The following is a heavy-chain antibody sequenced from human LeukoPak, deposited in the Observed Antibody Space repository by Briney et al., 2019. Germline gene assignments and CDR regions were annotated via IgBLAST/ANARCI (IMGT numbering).Heavy chain of an antibody. Sequence: PGGSLRLSCAASGFTFSSYAMHWVRQAPGKGLEWVAVISYDGSNKYYADSVEGRFTISRDNSKNTLYLQMNSLRAEDTAVYYCARDLWYWGQGTLVTVSS. J-gene: IGHJ4*02. D-gene: IGHD2-21*01. CDR3: ARDLWY. CDR2: ISYDGSNK. V-gene: IGHV3-30-3*01. CDR1: GFTFSSYA.